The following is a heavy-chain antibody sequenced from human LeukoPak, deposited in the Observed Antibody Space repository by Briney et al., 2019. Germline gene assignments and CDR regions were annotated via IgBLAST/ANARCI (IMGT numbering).Heavy chain of an antibody. CDR1: GFIFSSYA. D-gene: IGHD3-22*01. J-gene: IGHJ4*02. CDR2: ISYDGTNK. CDR3: AKDLNADYYDSSGYIDY. Sequence: GGSLRLSCAASGFIFSSYAIHWVRQAPGKGLEWVAVISYDGTNKNYADSVKGRFTISRDNSKNTLYLQMNSLRAEDTAVYYCAKDLNADYYDSSGYIDYWGQGTLVTVPS. V-gene: IGHV3-30*04.